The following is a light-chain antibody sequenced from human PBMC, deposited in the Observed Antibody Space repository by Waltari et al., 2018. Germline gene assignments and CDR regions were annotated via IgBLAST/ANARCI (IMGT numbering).Light chain of an antibody. CDR2: DAS. Sequence: EVMLTHSPATLPLSPGSRSNLPSRARQSVSSYLAWYHQKPGQAPRLLIYDASNRATGIPARFSGSGSGTDFTLTISSLEPEDFAVYYCQQRSNWSGLTFGGGTKVEIK. J-gene: IGKJ4*01. V-gene: IGKV3-11*01. CDR3: QQRSNWSGLT. CDR1: QSVSSY.